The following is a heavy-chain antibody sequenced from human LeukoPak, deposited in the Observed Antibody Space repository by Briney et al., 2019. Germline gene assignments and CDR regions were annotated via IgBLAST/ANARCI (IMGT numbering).Heavy chain of an antibody. CDR2: ISSSGSTI. CDR1: GFTFSSYE. Sequence: HPGGSLRLSCAASGFTFSSYEMNWVRQAPGKGLEWISYISSSGSTIYYADSVKGRFTISRDNAKNSLYLQMNSLRAEDTAVYYCARDLSLSGSHLDCWGQGTLVTVSS. V-gene: IGHV3-48*03. CDR3: ARDLSLSGSHLDC. D-gene: IGHD1-26*01. J-gene: IGHJ4*02.